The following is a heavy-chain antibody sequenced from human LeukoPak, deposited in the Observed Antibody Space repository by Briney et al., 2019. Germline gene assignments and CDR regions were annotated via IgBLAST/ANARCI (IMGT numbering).Heavy chain of an antibody. CDR2: INHSGST. Sequence: SETLSLTCAVYGGSFSGYYWSWIREPPGKGLEWMGEINHSGSTNYNPSLKSRVTISVATSKKQFSLKLSSVNAADTAVYYCARGLRYFDWLPPALIDYWGQGTLVTVSS. D-gene: IGHD3-9*01. V-gene: IGHV4-34*01. CDR3: ARGLRYFDWLPPALIDY. CDR1: GGSFSGYY. J-gene: IGHJ4*02.